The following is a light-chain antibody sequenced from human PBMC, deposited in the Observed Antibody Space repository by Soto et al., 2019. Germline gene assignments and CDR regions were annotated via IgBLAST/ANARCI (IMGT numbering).Light chain of an antibody. Sequence: QSALTQPASVSGSPGQSITISCTGTSSDVDTYKYVSWFQQHPGKAPKLIIYEVTHRPSGISTRFSGSKSGNTASLTISGLQAEDEAVYYCSSYKFSTTLRVFGGGTKVTVL. CDR3: SSYKFSTTLRV. V-gene: IGLV2-14*01. CDR1: SSDVDTYKY. J-gene: IGLJ3*02. CDR2: EVT.